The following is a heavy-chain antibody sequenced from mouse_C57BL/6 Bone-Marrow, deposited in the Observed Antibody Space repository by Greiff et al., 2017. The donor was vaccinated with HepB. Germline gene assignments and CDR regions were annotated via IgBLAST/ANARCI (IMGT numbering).Heavy chain of an antibody. CDR2: IYPGDGDT. J-gene: IGHJ2*01. CDR1: GYAFSSSW. Sequence: QVQLQQSGPELVKPGASVKISCKASGYAFSSSWMNWVKQRPGKGLEWIGRIYPGDGDTNYNGKFKGKATLTADKSSSTAYMQLSSLTSEDSAVYFYARRALLYDYFDYWGQGTTLTVSS. V-gene: IGHV1-82*01. CDR3: ARRALLYDYFDY. D-gene: IGHD2-12*01.